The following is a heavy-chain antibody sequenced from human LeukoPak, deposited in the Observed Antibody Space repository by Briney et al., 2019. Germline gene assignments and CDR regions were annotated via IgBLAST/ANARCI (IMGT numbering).Heavy chain of an antibody. D-gene: IGHD4-11*01. J-gene: IGHJ4*02. Sequence: PLETLSLTCTVSGGSISSISYYWGWIRQPPGKGLEWIGSLYYSGSTYYNPSLKSRVTISVGTSKSQISLKMSSVTAADTAVYYCARRSMTTVDYWGQGTLVTVSS. CDR1: GGSISSISYY. V-gene: IGHV4-39*01. CDR2: LYYSGST. CDR3: ARRSMTTVDY.